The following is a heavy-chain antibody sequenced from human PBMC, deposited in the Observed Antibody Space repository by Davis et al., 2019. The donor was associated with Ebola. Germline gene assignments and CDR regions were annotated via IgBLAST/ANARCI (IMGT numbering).Heavy chain of an antibody. V-gene: IGHV3-48*04. D-gene: IGHD6-6*01. Sequence: GESLKISCAASGFTFSKGWMNWVRQAPGKGLEWVSYISSSGSTIYYADSVKGRFTISRDNAKNSLYLQMNSLRAEDTAVYYCARSSIAARPGYYYGMDVWGQGTTVTVSS. CDR3: ARSSIAARPGYYYGMDV. J-gene: IGHJ6*02. CDR2: ISSSGSTI. CDR1: GFTFSKGW.